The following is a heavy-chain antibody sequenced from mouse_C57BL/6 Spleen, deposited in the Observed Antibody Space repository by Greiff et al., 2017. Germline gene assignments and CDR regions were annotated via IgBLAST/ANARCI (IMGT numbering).Heavy chain of an antibody. Sequence: EVQLQQSGPELVKPGASVKISCKASGYTFTDYYMNWVKQSHGKSLEWIGDINPNNGGTSYNQKFKGKATLTVDKSSSTAYMELRSLTSEDSAVYYCATLLRQGYWGQGTTLTVSS. J-gene: IGHJ2*01. D-gene: IGHD1-1*01. CDR3: ATLLRQGY. CDR2: INPNNGGT. V-gene: IGHV1-26*01. CDR1: GYTFTDYY.